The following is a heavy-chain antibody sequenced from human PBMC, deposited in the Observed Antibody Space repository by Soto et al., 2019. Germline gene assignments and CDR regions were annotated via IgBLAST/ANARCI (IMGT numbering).Heavy chain of an antibody. CDR2: ISWNSGSI. D-gene: IGHD6-19*01. J-gene: IGHJ6*03. CDR1: GFTFDDYA. V-gene: IGHV3-9*01. Sequence: EVQLVESGGGLVQPGRSLRLSCAASGFTFDDYAMHWVRQAPGKGLEWVSGISWNSGSIGYADSVKGRFTISRDNAKNSLYLQRNSLRAEDTAWYYCAKDYSGGTYYYYYMDVWGKGTTVTVSS. CDR3: AKDYSGGTYYYYYMDV.